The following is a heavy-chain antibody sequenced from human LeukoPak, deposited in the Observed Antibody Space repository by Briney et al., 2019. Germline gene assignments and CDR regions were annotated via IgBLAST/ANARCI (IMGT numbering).Heavy chain of an antibody. CDR3: AKERDYGPADY. CDR2: LSGSGGST. V-gene: IGHV3-23*01. CDR1: GFIFNKHA. D-gene: IGHD4/OR15-4a*01. Sequence: GGSLRLSCAASGFIFNKHAMSWVRQAPGKGLEWVSGLSGSGGSTDYADSVKGRFTVSRDNSKNTLFLQMNSLRAEDTAIYYCAKERDYGPADYWGQGTLVTVAS. J-gene: IGHJ4*02.